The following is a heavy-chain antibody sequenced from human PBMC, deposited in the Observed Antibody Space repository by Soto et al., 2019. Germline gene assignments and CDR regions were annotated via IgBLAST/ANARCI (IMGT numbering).Heavy chain of an antibody. Sequence: QVQLVQSGAEVKKPGSSVKVSCKASGGTFSSYAISWVRQAPGQGLEWKGGIIPIFGTANYAQKFQGRVTIPADESTRTAYVGLSSLRSEDTAVDYCGGEGRVGVNNGMDVWGQGTTVTVS. CDR2: IIPIFGTA. CDR1: GGTFSSYA. J-gene: IGHJ6*02. CDR3: GGEGRVGVNNGMDV. V-gene: IGHV1-69*12. D-gene: IGHD1-26*01.